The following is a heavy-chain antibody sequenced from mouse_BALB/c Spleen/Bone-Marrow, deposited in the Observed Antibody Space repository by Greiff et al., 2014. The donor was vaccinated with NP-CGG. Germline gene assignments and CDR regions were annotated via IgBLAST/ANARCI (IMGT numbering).Heavy chain of an antibody. D-gene: IGHD2-14*01. CDR1: GFTFSDYY. Sequence: EVMLVESGGGLVKPGGSLKLSCAASGFTFSDYYMYWVRQTPEKRLEWVATISDGGSYTYYPDSVKGRFTISRDIAKNNLYLQMSSLKSEDTAMYYCARDRGVQGYAMDYWGQGPSVTVSS. J-gene: IGHJ4*01. CDR3: ARDRGVQGYAMDY. V-gene: IGHV5-4*02. CDR2: ISDGGSYT.